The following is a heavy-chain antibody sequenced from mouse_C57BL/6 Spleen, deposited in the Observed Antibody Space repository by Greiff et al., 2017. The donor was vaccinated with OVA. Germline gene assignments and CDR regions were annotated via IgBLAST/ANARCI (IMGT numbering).Heavy chain of an antibody. D-gene: IGHD3-2*02. V-gene: IGHV14-3*01. Sequence: VQLQQSGAELVKPGASVKLSCTASGFNIKDYYMHWVKQRPEQGLEWIGRIDPANGNTKYAPKFQGKATITADTSSNTAYLQLSSLTSEDTAIYYCARSPSSGYYYAMDYWGQGTSVTVSS. J-gene: IGHJ4*01. CDR1: GFNIKDYY. CDR3: ARSPSSGYYYAMDY. CDR2: IDPANGNT.